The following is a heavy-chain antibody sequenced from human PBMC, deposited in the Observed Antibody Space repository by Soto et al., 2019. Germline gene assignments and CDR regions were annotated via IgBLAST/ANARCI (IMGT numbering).Heavy chain of an antibody. CDR2: IYYSGST. CDR3: ARASLYYGYYYYYMDV. CDR1: GGSISSYY. V-gene: IGHV4-59*01. D-gene: IGHD3-16*01. Sequence: SETLSLTCTVSGGSISSYYWSWIRQPPGKGLEWIGYIYYSGSTNYNPSLKSRVTISVDTSKNQFSLKLSSVTAADTAVYYCARASLYYGYYYYYMDVWGKGTTVTGSS. J-gene: IGHJ6*03.